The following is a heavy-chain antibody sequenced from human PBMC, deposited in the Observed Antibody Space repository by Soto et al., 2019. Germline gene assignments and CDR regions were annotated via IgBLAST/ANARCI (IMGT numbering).Heavy chain of an antibody. D-gene: IGHD2-21*02. J-gene: IGHJ5*02. CDR3: AKGLYWGGDCYWTLAS. CDR1: GFTFSTYA. Sequence: EVQLLESGGGLVQPGGSLRLSCAASGFTFSTYAMTWVRQAPGKGLEWVSAMSGRGGSTYYADSVKGRFTISRDNSKNTLYLQMKSLRGEATAVYYCAKGLYWGGDCYWTLASWGQGTLVTVSS. V-gene: IGHV3-23*01. CDR2: MSGRGGST.